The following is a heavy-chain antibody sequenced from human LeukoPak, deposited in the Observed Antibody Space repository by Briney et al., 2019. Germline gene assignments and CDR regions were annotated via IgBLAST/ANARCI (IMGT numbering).Heavy chain of an antibody. CDR1: GFTVSSNY. CDR2: IYSGGST. V-gene: IGHV3-66*01. D-gene: IGHD6-19*01. Sequence: GGSLRLSCAASGFTVSSNYMSWVRQAPGKGLEWVSVIYSGGSTYYADSVKGRFTISRDNSKNTLYLQMNSLRAEDTAVYYCARSIAVAVYWFDPWGEGTLVTVSS. CDR3: ARSIAVAVYWFDP. J-gene: IGHJ5*02.